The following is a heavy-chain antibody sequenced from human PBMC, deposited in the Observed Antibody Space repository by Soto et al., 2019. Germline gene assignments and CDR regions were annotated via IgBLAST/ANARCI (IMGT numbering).Heavy chain of an antibody. CDR3: ARRSKPGRHSMGGFDY. CDR1: GYSFTSYW. J-gene: IGHJ4*02. CDR2: IYPGDSDT. D-gene: IGHD3-16*01. V-gene: IGHV5-51*01. Sequence: GESLKISCKGSGYSFTSYWIGWVRQMPGKGLEWMGIIYPGDSDTRYSPSFQVQVTISADKSISTAYLQWSSLKASDTAMYYCARRSKPGRHSMGGFDYWGQGTLVTVS.